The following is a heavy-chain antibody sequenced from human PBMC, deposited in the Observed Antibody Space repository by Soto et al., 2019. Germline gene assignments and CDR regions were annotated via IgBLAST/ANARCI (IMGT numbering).Heavy chain of an antibody. CDR1: GDSVSSNSAA. D-gene: IGHD1-26*01. CDR3: ARALWEIYAFDI. Sequence: SQTLSLICAISGDSVSSNSAAWNWIRQSPSRGLEWLGRTYYRSKWYNDYAGSVKGRIVINPDTSKNQFSLQLNSVTPEDTAVYYCARALWEIYAFDIWGQGTMVTVSS. V-gene: IGHV6-1*01. J-gene: IGHJ3*02. CDR2: TYYRSKWYN.